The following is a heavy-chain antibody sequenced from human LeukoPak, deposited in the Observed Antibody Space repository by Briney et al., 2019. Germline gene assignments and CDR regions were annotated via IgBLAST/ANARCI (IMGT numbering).Heavy chain of an antibody. V-gene: IGHV3-53*01. CDR1: GFTVSSNY. Sequence: GGSLRLSCAATGFTVSSNYMRWVLKAPGKALEWASVIYNDGGTYYADSVNGRLPISRDNSKNTLYLQMNSLTAEDTAVYYCAGRQGRYPHKYFDPWGQGTLVTVSS. D-gene: IGHD3-16*02. J-gene: IGHJ5*02. CDR2: IYNDGGT. CDR3: AGRQGRYPHKYFDP.